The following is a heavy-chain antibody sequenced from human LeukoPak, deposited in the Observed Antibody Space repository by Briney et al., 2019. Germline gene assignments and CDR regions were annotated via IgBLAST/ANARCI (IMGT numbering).Heavy chain of an antibody. J-gene: IGHJ4*02. D-gene: IGHD6-13*01. Sequence: TSETLSLTCTVSGGSISSYYWSWIRQPPGKGLEWIGYIYYSGSTHYNPSLKSRVTISVDTSKNQFSLRPSSMTAADTAVYYCASGPYPAAGTDHQFDYWGQGTLVTVSS. CDR3: ASGPYPAAGTDHQFDY. CDR1: GGSISSYY. CDR2: IYYSGST. V-gene: IGHV4-59*01.